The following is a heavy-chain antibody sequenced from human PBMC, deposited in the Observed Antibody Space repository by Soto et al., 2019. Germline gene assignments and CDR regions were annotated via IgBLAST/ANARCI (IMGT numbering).Heavy chain of an antibody. CDR3: ARYSHYPWSFDY. Sequence: QVTLKESGPVLVNPTETLTLTCSVSGFSLTTARMGVSWIRQPPGRTLEWLAHIFSNDEKSYSTSLKSRLTVSRDTSRRQVVLRLTNVDPMDTATYFCARYSHYPWSFDYWGQGTLVTVSS. V-gene: IGHV2-26*01. CDR1: GFSLTTARMG. D-gene: IGHD4-4*01. CDR2: IFSNDEK. J-gene: IGHJ4*02.